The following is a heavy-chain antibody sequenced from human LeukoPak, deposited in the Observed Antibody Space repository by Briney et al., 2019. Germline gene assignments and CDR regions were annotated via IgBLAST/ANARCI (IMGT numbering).Heavy chain of an antibody. CDR2: ISNDGSNK. CDR1: GFSFSNYG. D-gene: IGHD6-13*01. Sequence: GGSLRLSCAASGFSFSNYGMHWVRQAPGKGLEWLAVISNDGSNKLYTDSVKGRFTISRDNSKNTLFLQMNSLTAEDTSIYYCAKSWRRLAAADYSDYWGQGTLVTVSS. V-gene: IGHV3-30*18. CDR3: AKSWRRLAAADYSDY. J-gene: IGHJ4*02.